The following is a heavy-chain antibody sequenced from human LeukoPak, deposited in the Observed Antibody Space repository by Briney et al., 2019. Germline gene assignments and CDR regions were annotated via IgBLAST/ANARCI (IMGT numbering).Heavy chain of an antibody. Sequence: GASVEVSCKASGYTFTNNHIHWVRQAPGQGVEWMGIINPSTGSTTYAQKFQDRVTMTTDMSTSTVHMELSSLRSEDTAVYHCARRLCSGGNCYPYFDSWGQGTLVTVSS. V-gene: IGHV1-46*01. D-gene: IGHD2-15*01. CDR2: INPSTGST. CDR3: ARRLCSGGNCYPYFDS. CDR1: GYTFTNNH. J-gene: IGHJ4*02.